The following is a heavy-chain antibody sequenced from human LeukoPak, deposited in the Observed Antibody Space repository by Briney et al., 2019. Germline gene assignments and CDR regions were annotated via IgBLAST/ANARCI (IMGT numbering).Heavy chain of an antibody. CDR1: GFTFSDSA. D-gene: IGHD1-1*01. Sequence: VGSLRLSCAASGFTFSDSAMHWVRQASGKGLEWVGRIRSKASSYATAYAASVKGRFTLSRDDSKNTAYLQMSSLKTEDTAVYYCTRNAELERRGDFDYWGQGTLVTVSS. V-gene: IGHV3-73*01. CDR2: IRSKASSYAT. CDR3: TRNAELERRGDFDY. J-gene: IGHJ4*02.